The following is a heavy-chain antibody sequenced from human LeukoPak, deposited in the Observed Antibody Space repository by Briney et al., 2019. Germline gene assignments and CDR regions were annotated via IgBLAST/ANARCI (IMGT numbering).Heavy chain of an antibody. CDR2: IYWDDDK. J-gene: IGHJ3*02. CDR3: APRPRGAFDI. CDR1: GFSLTTGGGG. D-gene: IGHD5-12*01. Sequence: SGPTLVKPTQTLTLTCTFSGFSLTTGGGGVGWIRQPPGKALEWLALIYWDDDKRYNPSRKSRLTITKETSRNQVVLTMANMDFVDRATYYCAPRPRGAFDIWGQGTTVTVSS. V-gene: IGHV2-5*02.